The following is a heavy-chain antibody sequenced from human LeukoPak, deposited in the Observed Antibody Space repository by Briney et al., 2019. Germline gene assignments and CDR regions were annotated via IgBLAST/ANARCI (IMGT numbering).Heavy chain of an antibody. J-gene: IGHJ4*02. Sequence: GASVKVSCKASGYTFTSYYMHWVRQAPGQGLEWMGIINPSGGSTSYAQKFQGRVTMTRDTSTSTVYMELSNLRSEDAAVYYCASRGYGYGPLDYWGQRTLVTVSS. D-gene: IGHD5-18*01. CDR3: ASRGYGYGPLDY. CDR2: INPSGGST. CDR1: GYTFTSYY. V-gene: IGHV1-46*01.